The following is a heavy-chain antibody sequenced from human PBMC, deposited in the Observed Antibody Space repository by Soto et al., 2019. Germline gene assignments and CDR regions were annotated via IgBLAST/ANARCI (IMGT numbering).Heavy chain of an antibody. CDR1: AYTFTTYW. J-gene: IGHJ6*03. Sequence: PGESLKICCKASAYTFTTYWIGWVRQMPGKGLEWVGSIYPGDSDARYSPSFQGQVTISADKSINTAYLQWSSLKASDTAIYYCARHVEVYDFPSGPNDYYYYMDVWGKGTT. V-gene: IGHV5-51*01. CDR2: IYPGDSDA. CDR3: ARHVEVYDFPSGPNDYYYYMDV. D-gene: IGHD3-3*01.